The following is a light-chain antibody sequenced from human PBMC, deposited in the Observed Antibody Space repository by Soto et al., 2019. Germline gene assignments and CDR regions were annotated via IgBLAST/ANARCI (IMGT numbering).Light chain of an antibody. CDR1: SSDVGSYNR. V-gene: IGLV2-18*02. J-gene: IGLJ1*01. CDR3: QSYDRSLSGSV. Sequence: QSALTQPPSVSGSPGQSVTISCTGTSSDVGSYNRLSWYQQPPGTAPKLIMYEVNTRPSGVPDRFSGSRSGTSASLAITGLQAEDEADYYCQSYDRSLSGSVFGAGTKSPS. CDR2: EVN.